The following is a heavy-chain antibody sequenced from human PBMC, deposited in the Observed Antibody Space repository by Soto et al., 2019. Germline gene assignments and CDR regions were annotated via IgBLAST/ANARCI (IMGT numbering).Heavy chain of an antibody. CDR1: GASISSCSYY. D-gene: IGHD4-4*01. V-gene: IGHV4-31*03. CDR2: ISNSGST. Sequence: SGTLXLTFTVSGASISSCSYYWSWIRQLPGKGLEWIGYISNSGSTYYNPSLKSRVTISVDTSKNQFSLRVSSVTAADTAVYYCARAVYSNHVYWGQGTLVTVSS. CDR3: ARAVYSNHVY. J-gene: IGHJ4*02.